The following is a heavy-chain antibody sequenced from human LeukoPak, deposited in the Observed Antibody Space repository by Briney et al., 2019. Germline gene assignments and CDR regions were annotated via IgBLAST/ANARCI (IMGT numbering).Heavy chain of an antibody. Sequence: SVKVSCKASGGTFSSYAISWVRQAPGQGLEWMGGIIPILGTANYAQKFQGRVTITADKSTSTAYMELSSLRSEDTAVYYCARAEAAAHNLIFDYWGQGTLVTVSS. J-gene: IGHJ4*02. V-gene: IGHV1-69*06. CDR2: IIPILGTA. CDR3: ARAEAAAHNLIFDY. D-gene: IGHD6-13*01. CDR1: GGTFSSYA.